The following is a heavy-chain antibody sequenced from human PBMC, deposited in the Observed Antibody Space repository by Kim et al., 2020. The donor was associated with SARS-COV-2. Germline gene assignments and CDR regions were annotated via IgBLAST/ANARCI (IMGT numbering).Heavy chain of an antibody. J-gene: IGHJ6*01. CDR2: GSGV. Sequence: GSGVTYADAVKGRFTISRDDAKNTLFLQMNSLRAEDAAVYFCARDGGGLGVWGQGTTVTVSS. V-gene: IGHV3-74*01. CDR3: ARDGGGLGV.